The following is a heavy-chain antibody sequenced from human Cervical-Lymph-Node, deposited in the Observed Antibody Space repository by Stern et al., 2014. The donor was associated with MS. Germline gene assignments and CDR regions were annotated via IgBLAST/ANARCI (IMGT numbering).Heavy chain of an antibody. J-gene: IGHJ3*01. CDR3: AKGRTVAGKGVGAFDF. V-gene: IGHV3-30*18. CDR1: GFTFSNFG. CDR2: ISYDGSDE. Sequence: VQLVESGGGVVQPGRSLRLSCAASGFTFSNFGMHWVRQAPGKGLEWVALISYDGSDEYYTDSVKGRFTISRDNSKNTVHLQMNTLRAEDTALYYCAKGRTVAGKGVGAFDFWGQGTMVIVSS. D-gene: IGHD6-19*01.